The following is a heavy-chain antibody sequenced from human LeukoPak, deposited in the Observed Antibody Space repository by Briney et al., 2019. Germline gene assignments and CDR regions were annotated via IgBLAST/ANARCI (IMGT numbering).Heavy chain of an antibody. V-gene: IGHV4-59*12. CDR1: GGSISSYY. J-gene: IGHJ4*02. CDR2: IYYSGST. D-gene: IGHD6-19*01. Sequence: PSETLSLTCTVSGGSISSYYWRWIRQPPGKGLEWIGYIYYSGSTNYNPSLKSRVTISVDTSKNQFSLKLSSVTAADTAVYYCARLYSSGWYYFDYWGQGTLVTVSS. CDR3: ARLYSSGWYYFDY.